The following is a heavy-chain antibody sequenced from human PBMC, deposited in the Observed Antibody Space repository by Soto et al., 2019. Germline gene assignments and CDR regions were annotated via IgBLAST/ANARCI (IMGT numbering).Heavy chain of an antibody. CDR1: GFTFSDYY. CDR2: ISSSSSYT. D-gene: IGHD6-19*01. CDR3: ARVYSSGWFGQDAFDI. V-gene: IGHV3-11*06. J-gene: IGHJ3*02. Sequence: PGGSLRLSCAASGFTFSDYYMSWIRQAPGKGLEWVSYISSSSSYTNYADSVKGRFTISRDNAKNSLYLQMNSLRAEDTAVYYCARVYSSGWFGQDAFDIWGQGTMVTVSS.